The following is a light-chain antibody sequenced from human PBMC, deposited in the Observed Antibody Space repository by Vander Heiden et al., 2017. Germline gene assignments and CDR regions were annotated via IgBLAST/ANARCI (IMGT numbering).Light chain of an antibody. V-gene: IGKV1-5*03. CDR3: HQYNSYSPST. Sequence: DIQMTQSPSTLAASVGDSVTITCRASQNINNRLAWYQQRQGKAPKLLIYKASTLESGVDSRFSGSGSGTEFTLTISSLQPDDFATYYCHQYNSYSPSTFGQGTQVEIK. J-gene: IGKJ1*01. CDR2: KAS. CDR1: QNINNR.